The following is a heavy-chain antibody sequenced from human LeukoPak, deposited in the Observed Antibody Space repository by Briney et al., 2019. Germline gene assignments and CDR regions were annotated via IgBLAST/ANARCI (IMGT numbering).Heavy chain of an antibody. CDR1: GFTFSSYW. CDR2: IKRYGSEK. J-gene: IGHJ5*02. CDR3: ARDAYDDASES. Sequence: PGGSLRLSCAASGFTFSSYWMSWVRQAPGKGLEWVANIKRYGSEKYYVDSVKGRFTISRDNAEKLVYLQMNSLRAEDTAVYYCARDAYDDASESWGQGTLVTVSS. V-gene: IGHV3-7*01. D-gene: IGHD3-3*01.